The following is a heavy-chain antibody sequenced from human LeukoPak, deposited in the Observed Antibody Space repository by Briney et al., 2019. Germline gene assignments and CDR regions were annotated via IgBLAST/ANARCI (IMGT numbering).Heavy chain of an antibody. Sequence: GASVKVSCKASGGTFSSYAISWVRQAPGQGLEWMGGIIPIFGTANYAQKFQGRVTITTDESTSTAYMELSSLRSEDTAVYYCARTIIGYCSSTSCHMDAFDIWGQGTMVTVSS. J-gene: IGHJ3*02. CDR3: ARTIIGYCSSTSCHMDAFDI. CDR2: IIPIFGTA. V-gene: IGHV1-69*05. CDR1: GGTFSSYA. D-gene: IGHD2-2*02.